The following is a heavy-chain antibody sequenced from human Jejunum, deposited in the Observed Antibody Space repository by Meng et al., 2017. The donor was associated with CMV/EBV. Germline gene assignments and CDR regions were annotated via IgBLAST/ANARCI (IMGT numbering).Heavy chain of an antibody. CDR1: GLSLSISGVG. V-gene: IGHV2-5*02. J-gene: IGHJ4*02. Sequence: QITLKESGPKLVKPXQPXTLTSXFSGLSLSISGVGVGWIRQPPGKALEWLALIYWDDDKRYSPSLKSRLTITKDNTKNQVVLTMTNMDPVDTATYYCTHRPMTSAYYDFDDWGQGTMVTVSS. D-gene: IGHD3-22*01. CDR3: THRPMTSAYYDFDD. CDR2: IYWDDDK.